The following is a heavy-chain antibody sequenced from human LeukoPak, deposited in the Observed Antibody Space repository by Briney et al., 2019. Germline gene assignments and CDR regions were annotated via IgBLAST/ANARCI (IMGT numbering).Heavy chain of an antibody. CDR1: GGSISSYY. J-gene: IGHJ4*02. V-gene: IGHV4-4*07. D-gene: IGHD4-23*01. CDR3: ARVGYGASSGFDY. CDR2: VYTSGSP. Sequence: SETLSLTCTVSGGSISSYYWSWIRQPAGKGLEWIGRVYTSGSPNYNPSLESRVIMLAETSKNQFFLNLRSVPAAETAVYYGARVGYGASSGFDYWGQGTLVAVSS.